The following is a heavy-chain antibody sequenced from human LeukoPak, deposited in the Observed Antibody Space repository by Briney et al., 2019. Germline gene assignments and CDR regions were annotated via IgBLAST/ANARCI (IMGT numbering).Heavy chain of an antibody. CDR2: IYHSGST. CDR1: GGSISSSNW. Sequence: SGTLSLTCAVSGGSISSSNWWSWVRQPPGKGLEWIGEIYHSGSTNYNPSLKSRVTISVDKSKNQFSLKLSSVTAADTAVYYCARGYCSGGSCYPSWFDPWGQGTLVTVSS. CDR3: ARGYCSGGSCYPSWFDP. V-gene: IGHV4-4*02. D-gene: IGHD2-15*01. J-gene: IGHJ5*02.